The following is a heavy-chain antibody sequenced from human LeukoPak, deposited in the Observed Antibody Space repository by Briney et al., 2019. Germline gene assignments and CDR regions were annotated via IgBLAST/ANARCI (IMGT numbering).Heavy chain of an antibody. V-gene: IGHV1-18*01. CDR1: GYTFTSYG. CDR2: ISAYNGNT. J-gene: IGHJ6*02. CDR3: ARDSGYDSSGYRLYYYYGMDV. Sequence: ASVKVSCKASGYTFTSYGISWVRQAPGQGLEWMGWISAYNGNTNYAQKLQGRVIMTTDTSTSTAYMELRSLRSDDTAVYYCARDSGYDSSGYRLYYYYGMDVWGQGTTVTVSS. D-gene: IGHD3-22*01.